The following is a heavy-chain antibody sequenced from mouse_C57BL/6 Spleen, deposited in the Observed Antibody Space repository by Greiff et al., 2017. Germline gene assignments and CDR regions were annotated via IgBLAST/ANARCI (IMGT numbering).Heavy chain of an antibody. CDR2: IYWDDDK. Sequence: QVTLKVCGPGILQSSQTLSLTCSFSGFSLSTSGMGVSWIRQPSGKGLEWLAHIYWDDDKRYNPSLKSRLTISKDTSRNQVFLKITSVDTADTATYYCARRSYYYGSNYYAMDYWGQGTSVTVSS. CDR1: GFSLSTSGMG. D-gene: IGHD1-1*01. CDR3: ARRSYYYGSNYYAMDY. J-gene: IGHJ4*01. V-gene: IGHV8-12*01.